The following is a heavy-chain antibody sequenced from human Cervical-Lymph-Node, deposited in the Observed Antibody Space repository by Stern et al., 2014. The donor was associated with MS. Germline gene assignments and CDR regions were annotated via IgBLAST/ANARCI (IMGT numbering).Heavy chain of an antibody. J-gene: IGHJ4*02. CDR2: IIPMFGTP. D-gene: IGHD2-8*01. CDR3: ASIMDTPLASDY. Sequence: QVQLLQPGAEVKKPGSSVKVSCKASGGTFSSYGISWVRQAPGQGLEWMGGIIPMFGTPNYAQKFQGRVKIIADESRSTSSMELSSLRSEDTAVYYCASIMDTPLASDYWGQGTLVTVSS. V-gene: IGHV1-69*01. CDR1: GGTFSSYG.